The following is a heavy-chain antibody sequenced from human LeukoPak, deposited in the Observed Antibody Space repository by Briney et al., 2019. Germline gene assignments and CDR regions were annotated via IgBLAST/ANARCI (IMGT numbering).Heavy chain of an antibody. J-gene: IGHJ6*03. CDR3: ARHSPYYDFWSGQETYYMDV. Sequence: SETLSLTCTVSGGSISSGSYYWSWIRQPAGKGLEWIGRIYTSGSTNYNPSLKSRVTISVDTSKNQFSLKPSSVTAADTAVYYCARHSPYYDFWSGQETYYMDVWGKGTTVTVSS. CDR1: GGSISSGSYY. D-gene: IGHD3-3*01. V-gene: IGHV4-61*02. CDR2: IYTSGST.